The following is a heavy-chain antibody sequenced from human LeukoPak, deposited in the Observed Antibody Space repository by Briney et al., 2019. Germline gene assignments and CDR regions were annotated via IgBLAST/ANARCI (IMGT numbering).Heavy chain of an antibody. CDR3: ARGRPHDSSGSDPYYFDY. CDR1: GDSVSSSNYY. V-gene: IGHV4-39*01. Sequence: SETLSLTCTVFGDSVSSSNYYWAWFRQPPGKGLDWIGSLYYDGRTYYSPSLESRVTVSVDTSKNQFALKLTSVTAADTAVYYCARGRPHDSSGSDPYYFDYWGQGTLVTVSS. D-gene: IGHD3-22*01. J-gene: IGHJ4*02. CDR2: LYYDGRT.